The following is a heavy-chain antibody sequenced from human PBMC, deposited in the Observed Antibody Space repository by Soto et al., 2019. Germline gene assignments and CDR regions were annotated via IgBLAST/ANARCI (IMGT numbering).Heavy chain of an antibody. V-gene: IGHV3-23*01. Sequence: EVLLLQSGGGLVQPGGSLRLSCAASGFTFGDYAMTWVRQAPGKGLEWVSDISDGDGDTHYADSVKGRFTTSRDNARNTVYLQMDRLRVEDTGLFYCARDFDWYLDVWGRGTLVTVPS. CDR3: ARDFDWYLDV. J-gene: IGHJ2*01. CDR2: ISDGDGDT. CDR1: GFTFGDYA.